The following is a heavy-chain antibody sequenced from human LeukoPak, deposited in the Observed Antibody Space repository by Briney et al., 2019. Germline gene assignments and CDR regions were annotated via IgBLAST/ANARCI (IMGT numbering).Heavy chain of an antibody. CDR2: INSDGSTT. Sequence: GGSLRLSCAASGFTFSSYWMHWVRQAPGKGLVWVSRINSDGSTTNYADSVKGRFTISRDNAENTLYLQMNSLRVEDTAVYFCTRRVSATRWFDPWGQGTLVTVSS. J-gene: IGHJ5*02. CDR1: GFTFSSYW. CDR3: TRRVSATRWFDP. D-gene: IGHD2-15*01. V-gene: IGHV3-74*01.